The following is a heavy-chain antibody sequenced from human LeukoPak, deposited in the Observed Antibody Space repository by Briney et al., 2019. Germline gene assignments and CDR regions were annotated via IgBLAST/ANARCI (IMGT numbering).Heavy chain of an antibody. V-gene: IGHV4-34*01. J-gene: IGHJ4*02. CDR3: ARDDFLAAAGTFDY. Sequence: PSETLSLTCAVYGGSFSGYYWSWIRQPPGKGLEWIGEINHSGSTNYNPSLKSRVTISVDTSKNQFSLKLSSVTAADTAVYYCARDDFLAAAGTFDYWGQGTLVTVSS. D-gene: IGHD6-13*01. CDR1: GGSFSGYY. CDR2: INHSGST.